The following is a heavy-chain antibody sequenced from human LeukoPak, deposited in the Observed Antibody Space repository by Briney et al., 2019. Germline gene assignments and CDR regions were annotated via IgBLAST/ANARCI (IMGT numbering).Heavy chain of an antibody. CDR3: ARGRARDGSSWYGGY. J-gene: IGHJ4*02. CDR2: INPNSGGT. CDR1: RYTFTGYY. Sequence: ASVNLSCTASRYTFTGYYMHWVRQAPGQGLEWMGWINPNSGGTNYAQKFQRRVTMTRDTSISTAYMELSRLRSDDTAVYYCARGRARDGSSWYGGYWGQGTLVTVSS. V-gene: IGHV1-2*02. D-gene: IGHD6-13*01.